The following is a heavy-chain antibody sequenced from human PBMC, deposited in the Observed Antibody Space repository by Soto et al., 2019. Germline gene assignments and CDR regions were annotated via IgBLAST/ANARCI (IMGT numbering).Heavy chain of an antibody. V-gene: IGHV4-4*07. CDR1: GDSISSYY. CDR2: IYTSGDT. D-gene: IGHD6-19*01. J-gene: IGHJ4*02. CDR3: AREYTETVAGPTPYYFDY. Sequence: QVQLQESGPGLVKPSETLSLTCSVSGDSISSYYWSWIRQPAGKGLEWIGRIYTSGDTNYNPSLKSRVTMSVDTSKNQFALKVSSVTAADTAVYYCAREYTETVAGPTPYYFDYWGQGTLVTVSS.